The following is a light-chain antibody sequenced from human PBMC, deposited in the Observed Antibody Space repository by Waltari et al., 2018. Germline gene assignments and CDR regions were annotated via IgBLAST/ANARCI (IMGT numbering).Light chain of an antibody. CDR2: QSI. Sequence: SYELTQPPSVSVSPGQTASIVSSGHKLGHKYVSWYKQKSGKSPVLVIYQSIRRPSGIPERFSGSSSGNTATLTITGTQAMDEADYYCQAWDTRTVVFGGGTELTVL. CDR1: KLGHKY. V-gene: IGLV3-1*01. J-gene: IGLJ2*01. CDR3: QAWDTRTVV.